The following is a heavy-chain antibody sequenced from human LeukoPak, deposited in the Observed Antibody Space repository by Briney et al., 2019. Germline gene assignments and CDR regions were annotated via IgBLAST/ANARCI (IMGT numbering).Heavy chain of an antibody. D-gene: IGHD3-10*01. CDR3: ARVLSITMVRGGFDY. V-gene: IGHV4-39*07. CDR1: GGSISSTYY. CDR2: IYYSGTT. J-gene: IGHJ4*02. Sequence: SETLSLTCTVSGGSISSTYYWDWIRQPPGKGLEWIGSIYYSGTTYYNPSLKSRVTISVDKSKNQFSLKLSSVTAADTAVYYCARVLSITMVRGGFDYWGQGTLVTVSS.